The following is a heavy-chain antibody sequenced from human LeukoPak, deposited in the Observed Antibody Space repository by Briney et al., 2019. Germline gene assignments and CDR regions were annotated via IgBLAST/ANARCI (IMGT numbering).Heavy chain of an antibody. J-gene: IGHJ4*02. CDR1: GFTFSSYW. CDR2: INTDGSST. CDR3: ARGTFTIFGVVDY. V-gene: IGHV3-74*01. Sequence: GXSLXLSCATXGFTFSSYWXHWVRQAPGKGLVWVSRINTDGSSTNYADSVKGRFTISRDNAKNTLYLQMNSLRAEDTAVYYCARGTFTIFGVVDYWGQGTLVTVSS. D-gene: IGHD3-3*01.